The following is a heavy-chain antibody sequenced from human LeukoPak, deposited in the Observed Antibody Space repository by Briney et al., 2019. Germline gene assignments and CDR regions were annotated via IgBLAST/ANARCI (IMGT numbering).Heavy chain of an antibody. Sequence: SEPLSLTCAVHGGSFSGYYWSWIRQPPGKGLEWIGEINHSGSTNYNPSLKSRVTISVDTSKNQFSLKLSSVTAADTAVYYCARYSSSWYGYYFDYWGQGTLVTVSS. CDR2: INHSGST. D-gene: IGHD6-13*01. V-gene: IGHV4-34*01. CDR1: GGSFSGYY. CDR3: ARYSSSWYGYYFDY. J-gene: IGHJ4*02.